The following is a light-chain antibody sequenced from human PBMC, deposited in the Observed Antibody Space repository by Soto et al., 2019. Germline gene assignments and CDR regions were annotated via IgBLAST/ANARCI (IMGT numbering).Light chain of an antibody. CDR3: CSYAGSSTV. J-gene: IGLJ7*01. V-gene: IGLV2-23*01. CDR1: TSDVGTYNL. CDR2: EAS. Sequence: QSALTQPASVSGSPGQSITISCTGTTSDVGTYNLVSWYQQHPGKAPKLMIYEASKRPSGVSNRFSASKSGNTASLAISGLQAEDEAHYYCCSYAGSSTVFGGGTQLTVL.